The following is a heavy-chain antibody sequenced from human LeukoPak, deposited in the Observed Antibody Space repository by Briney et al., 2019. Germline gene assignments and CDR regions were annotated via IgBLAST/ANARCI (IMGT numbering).Heavy chain of an antibody. J-gene: IGHJ3*02. Sequence: GGSLRLSCAASGFTFDDYGMSWVRQAPGKGLEWVSGINWNGGSTGYADSVKGRFTISRDNAKNSLYLQVSSLRAEDTALYYCARPNSGTYFDAFDIWGQGTMVTVSS. D-gene: IGHD1-26*01. CDR1: GFTFDDYG. CDR2: INWNGGST. CDR3: ARPNSGTYFDAFDI. V-gene: IGHV3-20*04.